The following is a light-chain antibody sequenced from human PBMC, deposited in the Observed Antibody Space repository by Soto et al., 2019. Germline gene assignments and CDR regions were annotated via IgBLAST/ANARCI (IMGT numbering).Light chain of an antibody. V-gene: IGKV1-5*01. CDR3: QQYETYLKT. CDR2: DAS. J-gene: IGKJ1*01. CDR1: QSINKW. Sequence: DIQMTQSLSTLSAFVGDRVTITCRASQSINKWLAWYQQKPGKAPKIPIYDASSLESGVPSRFSGSGSGTEFTLTISRVQPEDFATYYCQQYETYLKTFGQGTKVDIK.